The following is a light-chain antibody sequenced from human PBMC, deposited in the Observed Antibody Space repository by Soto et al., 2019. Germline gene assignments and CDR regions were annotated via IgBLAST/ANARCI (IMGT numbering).Light chain of an antibody. V-gene: IGLV2-23*01. CDR2: EGS. J-gene: IGLJ3*02. CDR3: CSQAGRRV. Sequence: QSALTQPASVSGSPGQSITISCTGTSSDVGSYNLVSWYQQHPGKAPKLIIYEGSKRPSGVSNRFSGSKSGNTASLTISGLQAEDEADYYCCSQAGRRVFGGGTEVTVL. CDR1: SSDVGSYNL.